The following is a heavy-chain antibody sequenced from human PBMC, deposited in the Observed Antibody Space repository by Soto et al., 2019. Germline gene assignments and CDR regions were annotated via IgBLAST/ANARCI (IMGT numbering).Heavy chain of an antibody. CDR1: CNSIRGSE. Sequence: XESLSVPVMVACNSIRGSEWSWIRQPPGEGLKWIGYIYHSGSTNYNPSLNSRVTISIDKSKNQLSLKMSSVTAADTAVYYCASLTADIRVWGQGTTVTVPS. CDR3: ASLTADIRV. CDR2: IYHSGST. J-gene: IGHJ6*02. V-gene: IGHV4-59*01.